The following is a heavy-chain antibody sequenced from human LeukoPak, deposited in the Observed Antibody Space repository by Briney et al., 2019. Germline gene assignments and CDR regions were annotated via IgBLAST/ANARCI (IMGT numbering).Heavy chain of an antibody. CDR3: AKAVGTTTGDPTFDY. CDR1: GFTFDDHA. D-gene: IGHD1-26*01. Sequence: GRSLRLSCAASGFTFDDHAMHWVRQAPGKGLEWVAGISWNSGNTGYADSVKGRFTISRDNAKNSLYLQMNSLRAEDMALYYCAKAVGTTTGDPTFDYWGQGTLVTVSS. J-gene: IGHJ4*02. CDR2: ISWNSGNT. V-gene: IGHV3-9*03.